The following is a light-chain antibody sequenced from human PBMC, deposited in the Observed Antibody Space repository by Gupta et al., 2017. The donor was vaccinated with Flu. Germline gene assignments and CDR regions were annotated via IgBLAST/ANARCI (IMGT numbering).Light chain of an antibody. V-gene: IGKV3-15*01. J-gene: IGKJ4*01. CDR1: QSVSSN. CDR2: GAS. Sequence: EIVMTQSPATLSASPGERATLSCRASQSVSSNLAWYQQKPGQVPRLLIYGASTRATGIPARFSGSGSGTEFTLTISSLQSEDFAVYYCQQYNNWPLTFGGGTKVEIK. CDR3: QQYNNWPLT.